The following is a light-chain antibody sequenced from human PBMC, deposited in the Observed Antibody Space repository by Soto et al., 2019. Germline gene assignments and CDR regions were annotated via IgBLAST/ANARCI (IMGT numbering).Light chain of an antibody. CDR3: QQYNNWPYT. J-gene: IGKJ2*01. CDR2: GAS. Sequence: EKVMTQSPDTLSVSPGERATLSCRASQSVSSNLAWYQQKHGQAPRLLIYGASTRATGIPARFSGSGSGTEFTLTISSLQSEDFAVYYCQQYNNWPYTFGQGTKLEIK. V-gene: IGKV3-15*01. CDR1: QSVSSN.